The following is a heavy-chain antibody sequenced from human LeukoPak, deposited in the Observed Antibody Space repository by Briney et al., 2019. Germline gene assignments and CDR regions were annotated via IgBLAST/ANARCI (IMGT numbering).Heavy chain of an antibody. D-gene: IGHD3-22*01. V-gene: IGHV4-34*01. CDR2: INHSGST. CDR1: GGSFSGYY. CDR3: ARARSSSGYYTLFDY. J-gene: IGHJ4*02. Sequence: SETLSLTCAVYGGSFSGYYWSWVRQPPGKGLEWIGEINHSGSTNYNPSLKSRVTISVDTSKNQFSLKLSSVTAADTAVYYCARARSSSGYYTLFDYWGQGTLVTVSS.